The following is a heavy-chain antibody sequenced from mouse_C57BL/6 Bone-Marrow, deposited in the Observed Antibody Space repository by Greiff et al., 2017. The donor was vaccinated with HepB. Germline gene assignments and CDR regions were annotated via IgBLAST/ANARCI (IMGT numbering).Heavy chain of an antibody. CDR2: ISYDGSN. V-gene: IGHV3-6*01. D-gene: IGHD1-1*01. Sequence: EVQLVESGPGLVKPSQSLSLTCSVTGYSITSGYYWNWIRQFPGNKLEWMGYISYDGSNNYNPSLKNRISITRDTSKNQFFLKLNSVTTEDTATYYCARERITTVVPYFDYWGQGTTLTVSS. CDR1: GYSITSGYY. CDR3: ARERITTVVPYFDY. J-gene: IGHJ2*01.